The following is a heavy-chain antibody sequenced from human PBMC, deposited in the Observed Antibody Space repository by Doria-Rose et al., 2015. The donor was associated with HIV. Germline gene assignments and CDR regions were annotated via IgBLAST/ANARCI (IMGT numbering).Heavy chain of an antibody. CDR1: GVSLSSPGMG. CDR3: ARIKSSRWYHKYYFDF. J-gene: IGHJ4*02. D-gene: IGHD6-13*01. V-gene: IGHV2-26*01. Sequence: QITLKESGPVLVKPTETLTLTCTVSGVSLSSPGMGVSWIRQPPGKALEWLANIFSDDERSYKTSLKSRLTISRDTSKSQVVLTMTDTDPVDTATYYCARIKSSRWYHKYYFDFWGQGTLVIVSA. CDR2: IFSDDER.